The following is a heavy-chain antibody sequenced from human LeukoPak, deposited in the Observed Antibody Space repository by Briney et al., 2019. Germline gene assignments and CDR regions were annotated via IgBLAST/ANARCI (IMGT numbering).Heavy chain of an antibody. Sequence: GASVKVSCKASGYTFTSYGISWVRQAPGQGLEWMGWISAYNGNTNYAQKLQGRVTMTPDTSTSTAYMELRSLRSDDAAVYYCARGGCSSSSCYISRAFDIWGQGTMVTVSS. CDR1: GYTFTSYG. CDR3: ARGGCSSSSCYISRAFDI. V-gene: IGHV1-18*01. J-gene: IGHJ3*02. D-gene: IGHD2-2*02. CDR2: ISAYNGNT.